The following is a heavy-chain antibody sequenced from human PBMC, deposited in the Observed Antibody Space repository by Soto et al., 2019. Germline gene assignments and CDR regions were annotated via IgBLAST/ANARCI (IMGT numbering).Heavy chain of an antibody. CDR1: GGSISSGGYY. V-gene: IGHV4-31*03. CDR3: ARGGMAAAALPGY. D-gene: IGHD6-13*01. CDR2: IYYSGST. Sequence: QVQLQESGPGLVKPSQTLSLTCTVSGGSISSGGYYWSWIRQHPGKGLEWIGYIYYSGSTYYNPSRNKRVTISADTSKHQFPRKLSSVTAADTAVYYCARGGMAAAALPGYWRQGSPVTVSS. J-gene: IGHJ4*02.